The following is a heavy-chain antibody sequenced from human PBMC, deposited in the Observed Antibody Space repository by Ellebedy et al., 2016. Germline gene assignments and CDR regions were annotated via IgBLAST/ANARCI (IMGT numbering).Heavy chain of an antibody. J-gene: IGHJ4*02. CDR1: GYTFSSYG. V-gene: IGHV1-18*01. Sequence: ASVKVSCKASGYTFSSYGMSWVRQAPGQGLEWMGWISAYNGNTNYAQKLQGRVTMTTETSTTPAYMELRSLRSAEPAVYYCARGSSGWMAIDYWGQGTLVTVSS. CDR2: ISAYNGNT. D-gene: IGHD6-19*01. CDR3: ARGSSGWMAIDY.